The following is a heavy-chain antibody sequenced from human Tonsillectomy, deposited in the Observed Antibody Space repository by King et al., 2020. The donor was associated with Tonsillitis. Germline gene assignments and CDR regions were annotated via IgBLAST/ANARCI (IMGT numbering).Heavy chain of an antibody. J-gene: IGHJ3*02. D-gene: IGHD5/OR15-5a*01. Sequence: VQLVESGAEVKKPGESLKISCKGSGYSFTNYWIGWVRQMPGKGLEWMGIIYPADSDTRYSPSFQGQVTISADKSIRTAYLQWSSLRASDTAIYYCAIRRIIVSMGAFDIWGQGTMVTVSS. CDR3: AIRRIIVSMGAFDI. CDR1: GYSFTNYW. V-gene: IGHV5-51*01. CDR2: IYPADSDT.